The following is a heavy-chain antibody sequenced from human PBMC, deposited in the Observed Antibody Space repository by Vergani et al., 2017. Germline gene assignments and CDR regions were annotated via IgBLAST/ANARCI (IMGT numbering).Heavy chain of an antibody. V-gene: IGHV3-21*01. D-gene: IGHD5-18*01. J-gene: IGHJ4*02. CDR2: ISSSSSYI. Sequence: EVQLVESGGGLVKPGGSLRLSCAASGFTFSSYSMNWVRQAPGKGLEWVSSISSSSSYIYYADSVKGRFTISSDNDKNSLYLQMNSLRAEDTAVYYCARDRGAMVTWTSDYWGQGTLVTVSS. CDR1: GFTFSSYS. CDR3: ARDRGAMVTWTSDY.